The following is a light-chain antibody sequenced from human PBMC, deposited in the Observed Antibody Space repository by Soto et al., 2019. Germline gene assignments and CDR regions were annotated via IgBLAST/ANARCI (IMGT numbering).Light chain of an antibody. CDR1: QSVSIN. V-gene: IGKV3-15*01. J-gene: IGKJ4*02. CDR2: GAS. CDR3: QQYDNWRRP. Sequence: EIVMTQSPATLSVSPGERATLSCRASQSVSINLAWYQQKPGQAPRLLIYGASTRATGIPARFSGSGSGTKYTRTISSLQSEDFAVYCCQQYDNWRRPFGGGTMVDIK.